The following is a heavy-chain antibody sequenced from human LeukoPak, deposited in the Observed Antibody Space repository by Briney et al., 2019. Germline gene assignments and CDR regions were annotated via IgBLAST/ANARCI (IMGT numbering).Heavy chain of an antibody. CDR3: AKDSYDTSI. V-gene: IGHV3-23*01. CDR1: GFTFSSYG. J-gene: IGHJ4*02. Sequence: RSGGSLRLSCAASGFTFSSYGMSWVRQAPGKGLEWVSAISDSGGRTFYADSVKGRFTISRDNSKNTLYLQINSLRAEDTAVYYCAKDSYDTSIWGQGTLVTVSA. D-gene: IGHD3-22*01. CDR2: ISDSGGRT.